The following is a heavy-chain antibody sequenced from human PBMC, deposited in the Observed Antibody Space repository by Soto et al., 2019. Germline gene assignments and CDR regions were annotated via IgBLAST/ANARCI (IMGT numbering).Heavy chain of an antibody. J-gene: IGHJ4*02. CDR2: ISYDGSNK. CDR3: ARDHRPTTVTQYYFDY. D-gene: IGHD4-4*01. V-gene: IGHV3-30-3*01. CDR1: GFTFSSCA. Sequence: GGSLRLSCAASGFTFSSCAMHWVRQAPGKGLEWVALISYDGSNKYYADSVKGRFTISRDNSKNTLYLQMNSLRAEDTAVYYCARDHRPTTVTQYYFDYWGQGTLVTVSS.